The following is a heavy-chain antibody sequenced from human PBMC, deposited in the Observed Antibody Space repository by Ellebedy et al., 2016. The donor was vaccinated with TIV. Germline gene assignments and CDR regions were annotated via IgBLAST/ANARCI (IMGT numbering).Heavy chain of an antibody. CDR3: ARDENDRVRSYYDY. CDR2: ISSSSSTI. V-gene: IGHV3-48*01. CDR1: GFTFSTYS. D-gene: IGHD1-1*01. J-gene: IGHJ4*02. Sequence: ESLKISCAASGFTFSTYSMNWVRQAPGKGLEWVSYISSSSSTIHYADSVKGRFTISRDNAKNSLYLQMNSLRAEDTAVYYCARDENDRVRSYYDYWGQGSQATVSS.